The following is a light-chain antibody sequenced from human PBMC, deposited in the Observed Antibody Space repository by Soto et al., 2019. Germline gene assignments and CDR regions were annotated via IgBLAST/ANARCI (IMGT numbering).Light chain of an antibody. V-gene: IGLV1-44*01. CDR3: AAWDDSLNGPV. Sequence: QSVLTQPPSASGTPGQRVTISCSGSISNIGNYFVYWYQHVPGTAPKLLMHHNNQRPSGVPDRFSGSKSGTSASLAISGLQSEDEADYYCAAWDDSLNGPVFGTGTKVTVL. J-gene: IGLJ1*01. CDR2: HNN. CDR1: ISNIGNYF.